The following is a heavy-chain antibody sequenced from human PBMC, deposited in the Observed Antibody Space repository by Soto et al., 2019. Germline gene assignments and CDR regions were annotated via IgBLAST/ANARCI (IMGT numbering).Heavy chain of an antibody. CDR1: GGTFSSYA. CDR3: ASGSYIVATFGLDY. J-gene: IGHJ4*02. D-gene: IGHD5-12*01. CDR2: IIPIFGTA. V-gene: IGHV1-69*01. Sequence: QVQLVQSGAEVKKPGSSVKVSCKASGGTFSSYAISWVRQAPGQGLEWMGGIIPIFGTANYAQKFQGRVTITADESTSTDYLELSSMRSEDTAVYYCASGSYIVATFGLDYWGQGTLVTVSS.